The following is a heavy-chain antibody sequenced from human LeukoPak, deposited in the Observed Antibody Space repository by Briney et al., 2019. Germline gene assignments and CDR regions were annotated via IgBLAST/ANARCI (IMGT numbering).Heavy chain of an antibody. CDR3: ARHALGSSWSRGGFFDY. D-gene: IGHD6-13*01. V-gene: IGHV4-59*08. CDR1: GGSISSYY. Sequence: PSETLSLTCTVSGGSISSYYWSWIRQPPGKGLEWIGYIYYSGSTNYNPSLKSRVTISVDTSKNQFSLKLSSVTAADTAVYYCARHALGSSWSRGGFFDYWGQGTLVTVSS. CDR2: IYYSGST. J-gene: IGHJ4*02.